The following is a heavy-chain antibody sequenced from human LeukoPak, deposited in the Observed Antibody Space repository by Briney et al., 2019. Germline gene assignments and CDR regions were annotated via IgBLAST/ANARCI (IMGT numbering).Heavy chain of an antibody. V-gene: IGHV3-21*01. D-gene: IGHD3-9*01. CDR1: GFTFSSYS. CDR2: INSSSSYI. CDR3: ARDHTYYDIFGLPHGGDYFDY. J-gene: IGHJ4*02. Sequence: GGSLRLSCAASGFTFSSYSMNWVRQAPGKGLEWVSSINSSSSYIYYADSVKGRFTISRDNAKNSLYLQMNSLRAEDTAVYYCARDHTYYDIFGLPHGGDYFDYWGQGTLVTVSS.